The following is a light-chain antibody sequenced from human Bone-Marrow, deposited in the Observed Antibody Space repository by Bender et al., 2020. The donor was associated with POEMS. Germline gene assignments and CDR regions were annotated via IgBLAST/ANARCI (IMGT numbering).Light chain of an antibody. J-gene: IGLJ2*01. V-gene: IGLV1-44*01. CDR3: CSYVGSDRML. CDR2: RNN. Sequence: QSVVTQPPSASGTPGQRVTISCSGSSSNIGSYTVNWYQQLPGTAPQLLIYRNNQRPSGVPDRFSGSKSGTSASLAISGLQSEDEADYYCCSYVGSDRMLFGGGTKVTVL. CDR1: SSNIGSYT.